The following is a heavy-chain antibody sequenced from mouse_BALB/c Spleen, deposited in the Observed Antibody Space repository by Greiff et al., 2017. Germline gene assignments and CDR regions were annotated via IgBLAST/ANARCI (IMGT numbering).Heavy chain of an antibody. CDR3: ARNGQAYHYPAWFAY. D-gene: IGHD1-2*01. V-gene: IGHV2-4-1*01. CDR1: GFSLTSYG. J-gene: IGHJ3*01. Sequence: QVQLKESGPGLVQPSQSLSITCTVSGFSLTSYGVHWVRQSPGKGLEWLGVIWSGGSTDYNAAFISRLSISKDNSKSQVFFKMNSLQADDTAIYYCARNGQAYHYPAWFAYWGQGTLVTVSA. CDR2: IWSGGST.